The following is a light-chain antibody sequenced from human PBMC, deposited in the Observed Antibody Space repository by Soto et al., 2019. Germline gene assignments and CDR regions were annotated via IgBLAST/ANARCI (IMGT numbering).Light chain of an antibody. V-gene: IGKV3-20*01. Sequence: EIVLTQSPGTLSLSPGERATISCRASQSVSSSYLAWYQQKPGQAPRLLIYGASSRATGIPDRFSGSGSGPVFTLTISRLEPEDFAVYYCQKYGSSPPWAFGQGTKVDIK. J-gene: IGKJ1*01. CDR3: QKYGSSPPWA. CDR2: GAS. CDR1: QSVSSSY.